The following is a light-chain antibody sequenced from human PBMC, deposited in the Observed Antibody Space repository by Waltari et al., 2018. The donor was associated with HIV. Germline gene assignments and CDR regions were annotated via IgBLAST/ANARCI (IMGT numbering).Light chain of an antibody. J-gene: IGKJ5*01. CDR1: QSVSNS. CDR3: QQYGTSPRA. V-gene: IGKV3-20*01. CDR2: GAS. Sequence: DIVLTQSPRTLSLSPGGRATLSCRASQSVSNSLAWYQQTPGQAPRLLIHGASSRATDIPDRFSGSGSGTDFTLTINRLEPEDFAVYYCQQYGTSPRAFGQGTRL.